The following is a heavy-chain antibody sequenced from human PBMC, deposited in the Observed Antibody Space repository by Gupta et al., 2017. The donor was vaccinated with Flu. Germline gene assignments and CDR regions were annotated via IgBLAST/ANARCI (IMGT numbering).Heavy chain of an antibody. V-gene: IGHV1-2*02. Sequence: QVQLVQSGAEVKKPGASVKVSCKASGYTFTGYYMHWVRQAPGQGLEWMGWINPNSGGTNYAQKFQGRVTMTRDTSISTAYMELSRLRSDDTAVYYCARGDGYNLMGFMDPPYNWFDPWGQGTLVTVSS. CDR2: INPNSGGT. CDR1: GYTFTGYY. D-gene: IGHD5-12*01. J-gene: IGHJ5*02. CDR3: ARGDGYNLMGFMDPPYNWFDP.